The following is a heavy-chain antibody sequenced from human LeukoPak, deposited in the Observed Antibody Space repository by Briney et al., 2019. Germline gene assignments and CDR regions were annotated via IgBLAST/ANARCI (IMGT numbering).Heavy chain of an antibody. J-gene: IGHJ5*02. D-gene: IGHD1-26*01. V-gene: IGHV4-59*01. CDR3: ARDRTWELLGFDP. Sequence: SETLSLTRTVSRGSISSYYWGWIRHHPGKGLVCIGYIYYSGSTNYNPSLKSRATISVDTSKNQFSLRLSSVPAADTAVYYCARDRTWELLGFDPCGQGTLVTVSS. CDR1: RGSISSYY. CDR2: IYYSGST.